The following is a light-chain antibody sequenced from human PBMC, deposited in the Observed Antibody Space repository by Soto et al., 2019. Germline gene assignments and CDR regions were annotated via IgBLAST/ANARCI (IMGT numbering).Light chain of an antibody. Sequence: EIVLTQSPGTLSLSPGERATLSCRASQSVAGSYLAWYQQKPGQAPRLLIYVASSRATGIPDRFSGSGSETDFTLTISRXEPEDFAVYYCQQYSNSPPTFGQGTKVDTK. J-gene: IGKJ1*01. V-gene: IGKV3-20*01. CDR3: QQYSNSPPT. CDR1: QSVAGSY. CDR2: VAS.